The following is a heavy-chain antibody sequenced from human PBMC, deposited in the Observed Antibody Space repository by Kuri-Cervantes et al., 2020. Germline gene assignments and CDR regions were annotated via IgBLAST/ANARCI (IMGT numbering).Heavy chain of an antibody. Sequence: ASVKVSCKASGYTFTSYDINWVRQATGQGLEWMGWMNPNSGNTGYAQKFQGRVTMTTDTSTSTAYMELRSLRSDDTAVYYCARDVAEYYDFWSGYAAPFDYWGQGTLVTVSS. J-gene: IGHJ4*02. V-gene: IGHV1-8*01. CDR1: GYTFTSYD. CDR3: ARDVAEYYDFWSGYAAPFDY. CDR2: MNPNSGNT. D-gene: IGHD3-3*01.